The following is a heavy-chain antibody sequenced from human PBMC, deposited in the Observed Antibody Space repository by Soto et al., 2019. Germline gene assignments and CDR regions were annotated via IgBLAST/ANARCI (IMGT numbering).Heavy chain of an antibody. J-gene: IGHJ4*02. V-gene: IGHV1-69*02. CDR1: GGTFSSYT. D-gene: IGHD3-10*01. CDR3: ARAPRMLGFGESHDY. CDR2: IIPILGIA. Sequence: QVQLVQSGAEVKKPGSSVKVSCKASGGTFSSYTISWVRQAPGQGLEWMGRIIPILGIANYAQKFQGRVTITADKTTSTADMVLSSRRSEDTAVYYCARAPRMLGFGESHDYWGQGTLVTVSS.